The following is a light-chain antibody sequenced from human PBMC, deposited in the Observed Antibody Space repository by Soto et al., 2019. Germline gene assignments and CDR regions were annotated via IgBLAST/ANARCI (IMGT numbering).Light chain of an antibody. V-gene: IGLV2-14*01. CDR1: SSDVGGYNY. Sequence: QSALTQPASVSGSPGQSITISCTGTSSDVGGYNYVSWYQQHPGKAPKLMIYAVSNRPSGVSNRFSGSKSGNTASLTISGLQAEDEADYYCSSYTSSSLGVFGGGTKVTVL. CDR3: SSYTSSSLGV. J-gene: IGLJ2*01. CDR2: AVS.